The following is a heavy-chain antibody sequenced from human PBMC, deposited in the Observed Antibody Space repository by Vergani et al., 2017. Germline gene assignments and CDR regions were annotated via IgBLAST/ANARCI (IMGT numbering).Heavy chain of an antibody. Sequence: EVQLLESGGGLVQPGGSLRLSCAASGFTFSSYAMSWVRQAPGKGLGWVSAIIGSGGSTYSADSVKGRFTISRDNAKNTLYLQRNSLRAEDTAVYYCTKDLSLSMFYVVTPFDYWGRGTLIAVSS. CDR1: GFTFSSYA. J-gene: IGHJ4*01. D-gene: IGHD2/OR15-2a*01. CDR3: TKDLSLSMFYVVTPFDY. CDR2: IIGSGGST. V-gene: IGHV3-23*01.